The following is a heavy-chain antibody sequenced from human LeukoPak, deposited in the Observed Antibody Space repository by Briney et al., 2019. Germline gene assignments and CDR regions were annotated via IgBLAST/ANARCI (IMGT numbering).Heavy chain of an antibody. CDR2: ISTRSNI. CDR3: ARDRSYVGFEY. J-gene: IGHJ4*02. CDR1: GFTFTDYT. D-gene: IGHD1-26*01. Sequence: GGSLRLYCAASGFTFTDYTINWIRQAPGKGLEWVSSISTRSNIYYADSVKGRFTVSGDKAKNSVYLQTNSLRAEDTAVYYCARDRSYVGFEYWGQGTLVTVSS. V-gene: IGHV3-69-1*01.